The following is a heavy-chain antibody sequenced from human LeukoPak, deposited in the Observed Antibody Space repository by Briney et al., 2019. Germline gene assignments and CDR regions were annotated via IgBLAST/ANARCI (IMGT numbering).Heavy chain of an antibody. CDR2: ISYDGSNK. CDR1: GFTFSSYA. D-gene: IGHD6-19*01. V-gene: IGHV3-30-3*01. J-gene: IGHJ4*02. CDR3: ARVAVAGTLSPYYFDY. Sequence: PGGSLRLSCAASGFTFSSYAMHWVRQARGKGLEWVAVISYDGSNKYYADSVKGRFTISRDNSKNTLYLQMNSLRAEDTAVYYCARVAVAGTLSPYYFDYWGQGTLVTVSS.